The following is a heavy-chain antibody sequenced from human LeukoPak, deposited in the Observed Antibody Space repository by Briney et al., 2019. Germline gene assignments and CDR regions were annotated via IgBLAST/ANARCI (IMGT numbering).Heavy chain of an antibody. CDR3: ARVGYYYDSSGYYSRRHDAFDI. CDR1: GGTFSSYA. CDR2: IIPILGIA. D-gene: IGHD3-22*01. V-gene: IGHV1-69*04. Sequence: ASVKVSCKASGGTFSSYAISWVRQAPGQGLEWMGRIIPILGIANYAQKFQGRVTITADKSTSTAYMELSSLRSEDTAVYYCARVGYYYDSSGYYSRRHDAFDIWGQGTMVTVSS. J-gene: IGHJ3*02.